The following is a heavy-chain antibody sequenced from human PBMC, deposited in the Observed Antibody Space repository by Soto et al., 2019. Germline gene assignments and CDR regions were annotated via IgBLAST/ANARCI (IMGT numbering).Heavy chain of an antibody. CDR2: IYDSGST. D-gene: IGHD6-6*01. Sequence: QLQLQESGSGLVRPSQTLSLTCAVSGDSISRGGYSWTWIRQPPGKALEWIGNIYDSGSTSYNPSLKSRVTISVDRSTNQFSLKLTSVTAADTAVYFCARGSSSYYDYGMDVWGQGTTVTVSS. CDR1: GDSISRGGYS. J-gene: IGHJ6*02. V-gene: IGHV4-30-2*01. CDR3: ARGSSSYYDYGMDV.